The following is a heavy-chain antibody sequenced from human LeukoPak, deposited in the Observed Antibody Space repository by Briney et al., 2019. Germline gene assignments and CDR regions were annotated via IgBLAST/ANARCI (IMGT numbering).Heavy chain of an antibody. CDR2: MNPKSGGT. D-gene: IGHD3-9*01. Sequence: GASVKVSCKASGYTFTGYYVHWVRQAPGQGLEWMGWMNPKSGGTNYAQKFEARVTMNRDTSISTAYMDLSRLRFDDTAVYYCARSPDILTGEKFDYWGQGTLVTVSS. CDR3: ARSPDILTGEKFDY. V-gene: IGHV1-2*02. J-gene: IGHJ4*02. CDR1: GYTFTGYY.